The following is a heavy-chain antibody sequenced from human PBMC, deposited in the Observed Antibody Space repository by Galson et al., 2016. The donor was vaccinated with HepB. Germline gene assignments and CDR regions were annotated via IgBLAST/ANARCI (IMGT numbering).Heavy chain of an antibody. Sequence: SVKVSCKVSGYTLTELSMHWVRQAPGKGLEWMGGFDPEDGETIYAQKFQGRVTMTEDKSTDTAYMELSSLRSEDTAVYYCARPENAIFGVIDWGQGTLVTVSS. J-gene: IGHJ4*02. D-gene: IGHD3-3*01. V-gene: IGHV1-24*01. CDR2: FDPEDGET. CDR1: GYTLTELS. CDR3: ARPENAIFGVID.